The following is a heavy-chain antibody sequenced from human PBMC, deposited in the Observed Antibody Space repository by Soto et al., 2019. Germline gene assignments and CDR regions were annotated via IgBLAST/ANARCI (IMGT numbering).Heavy chain of an antibody. CDR2: IAGNGGIL. CDR1: GFTFSNYV. Sequence: LRLSCVAPGFTFSNYVMSWVRQAPGKGLECVAAIAGNGGILYYTDSVKGRFSISRDNSKNTLHLQMNSLRAEDTAVYYCARRQFFSFDSWGQGILVTVSS. CDR3: ARRQFFSFDS. D-gene: IGHD6-19*01. V-gene: IGHV3-23*01. J-gene: IGHJ4*02.